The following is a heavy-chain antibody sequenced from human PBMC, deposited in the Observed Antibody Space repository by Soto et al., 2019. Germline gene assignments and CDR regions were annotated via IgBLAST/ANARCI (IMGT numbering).Heavy chain of an antibody. D-gene: IGHD3-10*01. CDR2: ISYDGSNI. Sequence: QVQLVESGGGVVQPGRSLRLSCAASGFTFSGYAMHWVRQAPGKGLEWVAVISYDGSNIYYADSVKGRFTISRDNFKNTLYLQMNSLRAEDTAVYYCASEQLAVLRGVLDYWGQGTLVTVSS. V-gene: IGHV3-30-3*01. CDR3: ASEQLAVLRGVLDY. CDR1: GFTFSGYA. J-gene: IGHJ4*02.